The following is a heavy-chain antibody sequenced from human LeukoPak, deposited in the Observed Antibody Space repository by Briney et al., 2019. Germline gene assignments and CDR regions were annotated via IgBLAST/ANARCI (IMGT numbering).Heavy chain of an antibody. CDR1: GYTFTSYG. CDR2: ISAYNGNT. J-gene: IGHJ6*03. CDR3: ARLVNLMTDYYYYHMDV. V-gene: IGHV1-18*01. D-gene: IGHD3-16*01. Sequence: GASVKVSCRASGYTFTSYGISWVRQAPGQGLEWMGWISAYNGNTNYAQKLQGRVTMTTDTSTSTAYMELRSLRSDDTAVYYCARLVNLMTDYYYYHMDVWGKGTTVTISS.